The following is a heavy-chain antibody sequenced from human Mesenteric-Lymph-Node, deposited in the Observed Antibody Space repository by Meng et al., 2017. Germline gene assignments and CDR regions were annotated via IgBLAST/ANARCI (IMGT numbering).Heavy chain of an antibody. CDR1: GFTFSSYA. CDR2: ISYDGSNK. Sequence: GGSLRLSCAASGFTFSSYAMSWVRQAPGKGLEWVAVISYDGSNKYYADSVKGRFTISRDNAKNSLYLQMNSLRAEDTAVYYCARMRSIAVAINVDYWGQGTLVTVSS. J-gene: IGHJ4*02. V-gene: IGHV3-30*04. D-gene: IGHD6-19*01. CDR3: ARMRSIAVAINVDY.